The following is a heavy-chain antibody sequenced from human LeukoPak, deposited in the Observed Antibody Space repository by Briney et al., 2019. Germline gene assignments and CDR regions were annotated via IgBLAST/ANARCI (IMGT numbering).Heavy chain of an antibody. Sequence: ASVKVSCKVSGYTLTELSMHWVRQAPGKGLEWMGGFDPEDGETIYAQKFQGRVTMTEDTSTDTAYMELSSLRSEDTAVYYCAAEYYYDSSGRGPFDYWGQGTLVTVSS. CDR2: FDPEDGET. CDR3: AAEYYYDSSGRGPFDY. V-gene: IGHV1-24*01. D-gene: IGHD3-22*01. CDR1: GYTLTELS. J-gene: IGHJ4*02.